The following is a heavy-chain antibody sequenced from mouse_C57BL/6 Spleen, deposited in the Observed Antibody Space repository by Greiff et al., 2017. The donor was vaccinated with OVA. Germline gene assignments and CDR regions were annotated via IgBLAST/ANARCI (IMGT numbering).Heavy chain of an antibody. CDR3: ARKGSGSGFAY. CDR2: IWRGGST. Sequence: QVQLQQSGPGLVQPSPSLSITCTVSGFSLTSYGVHWVRQSPGKGLEWLGVIWRGGSTAYNAAFIYRLSISKDNSTSQVFFKMNSLQADDEAIDYYARKGSGSGFAYWGQGTLVTVSA. V-gene: IGHV2-2*01. D-gene: IGHD3-2*02. CDR1: GFSLTSYG. J-gene: IGHJ3*01.